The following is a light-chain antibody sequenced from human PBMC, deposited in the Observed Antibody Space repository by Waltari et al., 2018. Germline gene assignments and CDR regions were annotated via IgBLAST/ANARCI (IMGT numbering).Light chain of an antibody. V-gene: IGLV2-14*01. J-gene: IGLJ1*01. CDR3: SSYTTSSAPGV. CDR2: EVI. Sequence: QSALTQPASVPASPGQSVTVSCPGTASAVGGYDLVSWYQQPPGKAPNLIIYEVITRPSGIPNRFSASKSGNTASLTISGLQAEDEADYYCSSYTTSSAPGVFGTGTRVTVL. CDR1: ASAVGGYDL.